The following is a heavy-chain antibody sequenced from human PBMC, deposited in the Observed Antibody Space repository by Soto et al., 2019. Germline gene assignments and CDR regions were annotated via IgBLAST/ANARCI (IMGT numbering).Heavy chain of an antibody. J-gene: IGHJ5*02. CDR1: GFTFSSYW. Sequence: GGSLRLSCAASGFTFSSYWMHWVRQAPGKGLVWVSRINSDGSSTSYADSVKGRFTISRDNAKNTLYLQMNSLRAEDTAVYYCARAGYCTNGVCSTGAHGWFDPWGQGTLVTVSS. CDR3: ARAGYCTNGVCSTGAHGWFDP. D-gene: IGHD2-8*01. CDR2: INSDGSST. V-gene: IGHV3-74*01.